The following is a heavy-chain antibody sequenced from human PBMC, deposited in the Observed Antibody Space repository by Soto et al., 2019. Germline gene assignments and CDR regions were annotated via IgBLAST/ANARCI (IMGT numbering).Heavy chain of an antibody. D-gene: IGHD2-2*01. V-gene: IGHV4-34*01. J-gene: IGHJ4*02. CDR3: ASHPYCSSTSCYDDFDY. CDR2: INHSGST. CDR1: GGSFSGYY. Sequence: SETLSLTCAVYGGSFSGYYWSWIRQPPGKGLEWIGEINHSGSTNYNPSLTSRVTISVDTSKNQFSLKLSSVTAADTAVYYCASHPYCSSTSCYDDFDYWGLGTLVTV.